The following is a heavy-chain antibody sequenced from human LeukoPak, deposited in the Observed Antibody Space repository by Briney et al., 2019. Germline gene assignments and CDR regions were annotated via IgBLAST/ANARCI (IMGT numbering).Heavy chain of an antibody. CDR2: IYSGGST. J-gene: IGHJ6*02. Sequence: GGSLRLSCAASGFTVSSNYRSWVRQAPGKGLEWVSVIYSGGSTYYADSVKGRFTISRDNSKNTLYLQMNSLRAEDTAVYYCARQSETMVRGSAYYGMDVWGQGTTVTVSS. D-gene: IGHD3-10*01. V-gene: IGHV3-53*01. CDR1: GFTVSSNY. CDR3: ARQSETMVRGSAYYGMDV.